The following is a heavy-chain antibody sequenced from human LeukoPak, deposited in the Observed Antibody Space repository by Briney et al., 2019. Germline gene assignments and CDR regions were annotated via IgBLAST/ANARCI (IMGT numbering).Heavy chain of an antibody. CDR2: IYYSGST. V-gene: IGHV4-59*01. CDR3: ARAFKRYYFDY. J-gene: IGHJ4*02. Sequence: SETLSLTCTVSGGSISSYYWSWIRQPPGKGLEWIGYIYYSGSTNYNPSLKSRVTISVDTSKNQFSLKLSSVTAADTAVYYCARAFKRYYFDYWGQGTLVTVSS. CDR1: GGSISSYY.